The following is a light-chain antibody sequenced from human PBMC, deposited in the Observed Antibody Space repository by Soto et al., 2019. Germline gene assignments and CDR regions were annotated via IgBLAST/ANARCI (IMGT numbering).Light chain of an antibody. CDR3: CSYAGSSTNYV. V-gene: IGLV2-23*01. Sequence: QSVLTQPASVSGSPGQSITISCTGTSSDVGSYNLVSWYQQHPGKAPKLMIYEGSKRPSGVSNRFSGSKSGNTASLTISGLQAEDEAVYYCCSYAGSSTNYVFGTGTKLTVL. J-gene: IGLJ1*01. CDR1: SSDVGSYNL. CDR2: EGS.